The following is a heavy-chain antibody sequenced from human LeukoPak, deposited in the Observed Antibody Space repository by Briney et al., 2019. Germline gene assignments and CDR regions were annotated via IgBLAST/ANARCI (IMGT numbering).Heavy chain of an antibody. V-gene: IGHV4-59*08. CDR3: ARRPYYYDSSGYAHFDY. Sequence: PSETLSLTCTVSGGSISSYYWSWIRQPPGKGLEWIGYIYYSGSTHYNPSLKSRVTISVDTSKNQFSLKLSSVTAADTAVYYCARRPYYYDSSGYAHFDYWGQGTLVTVSS. J-gene: IGHJ4*02. CDR2: IYYSGST. CDR1: GGSISSYY. D-gene: IGHD3-22*01.